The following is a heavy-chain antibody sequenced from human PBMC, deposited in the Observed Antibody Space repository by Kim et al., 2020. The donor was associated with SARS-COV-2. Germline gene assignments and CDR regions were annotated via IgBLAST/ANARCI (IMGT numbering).Heavy chain of an antibody. CDR3: ARAPNDFWSGYPYYFDY. D-gene: IGHD3-3*01. Sequence: SETLSLTCTVSGGSVSSGSYFWSWLRQPPGKGLEWIGYIYYSGNTNSNPSLKSRVTMSVDTSKNQLSLKLRSVTAADTAVYYCARAPNDFWSGYPYYFDYWGQGTLVTVSS. CDR1: GGSVSSGSYF. CDR2: IYYSGNT. V-gene: IGHV4-61*01. J-gene: IGHJ4*02.